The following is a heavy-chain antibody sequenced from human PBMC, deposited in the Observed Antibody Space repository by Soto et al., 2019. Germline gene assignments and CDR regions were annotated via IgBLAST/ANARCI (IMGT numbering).Heavy chain of an antibody. CDR3: AREGRMGTFDC. J-gene: IGHJ4*02. Sequence: PSETLSLTCAVSGGSVSGGSYFWSCVRQPPGKGLEWIGYFYYSGSTKYNPSLKSRVTILEDTSKNQFSLKLNSVTAADTAVYYCAREGRMGTFDCWGQGALVTVSS. V-gene: IGHV4-61*01. D-gene: IGHD1-1*01. CDR1: GGSVSGGSYF. CDR2: FYYSGST.